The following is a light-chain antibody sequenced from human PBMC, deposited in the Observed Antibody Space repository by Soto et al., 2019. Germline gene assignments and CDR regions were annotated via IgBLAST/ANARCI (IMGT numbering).Light chain of an antibody. CDR2: EVT. CDR1: SSDVGGYNY. J-gene: IGLJ1*01. CDR3: ISYAGSTNLGV. Sequence: QSVLTQPPSASGSPGQSVTISCTGSSSDVGGYNYVSWHQQHPGKAHKLMIYEVTKRPSGVPDRFSGSKSGNTASLTVSGLQAEDEADYYCISYAGSTNLGVFGTGTKLTVL. V-gene: IGLV2-8*01.